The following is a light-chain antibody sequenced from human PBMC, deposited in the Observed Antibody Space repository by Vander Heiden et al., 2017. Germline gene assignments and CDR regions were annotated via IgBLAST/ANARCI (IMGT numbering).Light chain of an antibody. V-gene: IGKV1-39*01. J-gene: IGKJ1*01. CDR2: AAS. CDR1: QSISRY. CDR3: QQTYRTPWT. Sequence: DIQMTQSPSSLSASVGERVTITCRASQSISRYLIWYQQRPRKAPKLLIYAASTLQSGVPSRFSGSGSGTDFTLTINSLQPEDFATYYCQQTYRTPWTFGQGTNVEIK.